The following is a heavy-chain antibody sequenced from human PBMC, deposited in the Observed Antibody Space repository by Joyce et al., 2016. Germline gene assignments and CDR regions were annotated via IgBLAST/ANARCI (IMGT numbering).Heavy chain of an antibody. D-gene: IGHD3-3*01. CDR3: AKILGDFWSGYYLDP. Sequence: QVQLQEAGSGLVRPSETLSLTCSVSNDSITTSYWSWMRQRPGRGRDWIGYIYYSGSPNANPSLKSRVVISVDAAKTLFSLKLISVTTADTAVYYCAKILGDFWSGYYLDPWGQGTLVSVSS. CDR2: IYYSGSP. V-gene: IGHV4-59*01. J-gene: IGHJ5*02. CDR1: NDSITTSY.